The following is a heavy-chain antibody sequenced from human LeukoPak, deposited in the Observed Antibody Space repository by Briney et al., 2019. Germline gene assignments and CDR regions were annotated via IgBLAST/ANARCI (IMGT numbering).Heavy chain of an antibody. D-gene: IGHD6-19*01. Sequence: GGSLRLSCAASGFTFSSYAMSWVRQAPGQGLEWVSAISDSGGNTYYADSVKGRFTISRDNSKNTLYLQMNSLRAEDTAVYYCAKQDIRSSAWYVWGQGTLVTVSS. J-gene: IGHJ4*02. CDR3: AKQDIRSSAWYV. CDR2: ISDSGGNT. CDR1: GFTFSSYA. V-gene: IGHV3-23*01.